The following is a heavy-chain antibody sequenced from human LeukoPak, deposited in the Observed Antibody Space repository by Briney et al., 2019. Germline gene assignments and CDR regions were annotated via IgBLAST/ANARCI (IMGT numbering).Heavy chain of an antibody. V-gene: IGHV3-48*04. J-gene: IGHJ4*02. Sequence: GGSLRLSCAASGFTFSSYAMSWVRQAPGKGLEWVSYISSSGSTIYYADSVKGRFTISRDNAKNSLYLQMNSLRAEDTAVYYCARDHSIQPRDYWGQGTLVTVSS. CDR1: GFTFSSYA. CDR2: ISSSGSTI. CDR3: ARDHSIQPRDY. D-gene: IGHD5-18*01.